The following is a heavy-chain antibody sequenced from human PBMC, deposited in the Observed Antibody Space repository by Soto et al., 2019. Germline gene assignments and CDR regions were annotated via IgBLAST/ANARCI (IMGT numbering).Heavy chain of an antibody. V-gene: IGHV4-59*01. Sequence: QVQLQESGPGLVKPSETLSLTCTVSGGSISSYYWSWIRQPPGKGLEWIGYIYYSGSTNYNPSLKSRVTISVDKSKNQFSLKLSSVTAADTAVYYCARVVDTDMVTEFDYWGQGTLVTVSS. CDR1: GGSISSYY. D-gene: IGHD5-18*01. CDR2: IYYSGST. J-gene: IGHJ4*02. CDR3: ARVVDTDMVTEFDY.